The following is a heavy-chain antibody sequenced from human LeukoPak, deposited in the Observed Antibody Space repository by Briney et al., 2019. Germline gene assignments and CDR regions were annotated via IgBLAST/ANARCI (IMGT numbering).Heavy chain of an antibody. CDR2: ISGSGGST. Sequence: GGSLRLSCAASGFTFSSYAMSWVRQAPGKGLEWASAISGSGGSTYYADSVKGRFTISRDNSKNTLYLQMNSLRAEDTAVYYCAKDWGSSSCFDYWGQGTLVTVSS. CDR1: GFTFSSYA. CDR3: AKDWGSSSCFDY. J-gene: IGHJ4*02. D-gene: IGHD6-13*01. V-gene: IGHV3-23*01.